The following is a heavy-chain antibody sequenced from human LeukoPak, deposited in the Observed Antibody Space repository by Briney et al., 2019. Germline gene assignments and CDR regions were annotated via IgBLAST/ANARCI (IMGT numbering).Heavy chain of an antibody. CDR2: IVVCSGNT. J-gene: IGHJ4*02. CDR1: GFTFTTSA. D-gene: IGHD3-22*01. Sequence: ASVKVSCKASGFTFTTSAMQWVRQARGQRLEWIGWIVVCSGNTNYAQKFQERVTITRDMSTSTAYMELSSLRSEDTAVYYCAAAYRYFYDRGGYFDYWGQGTLVTVSS. V-gene: IGHV1-58*02. CDR3: AAAYRYFYDRGGYFDY.